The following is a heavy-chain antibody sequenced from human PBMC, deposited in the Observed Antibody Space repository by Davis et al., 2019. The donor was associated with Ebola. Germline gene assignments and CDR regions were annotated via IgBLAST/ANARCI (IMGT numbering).Heavy chain of an antibody. D-gene: IGHD7-27*01. CDR3: ARDPWGFGAFDI. V-gene: IGHV3-30-3*01. Sequence: PGGSLRLSCAASGFTFSSYAMHWVRQAPGKGLEWVAVISYDGSNKYYADSVKGRFTISRDNSKNTLYLQMNSLRAEDTAVYYCARDPWGFGAFDIWGQGTMVTVSS. CDR2: ISYDGSNK. J-gene: IGHJ3*02. CDR1: GFTFSSYA.